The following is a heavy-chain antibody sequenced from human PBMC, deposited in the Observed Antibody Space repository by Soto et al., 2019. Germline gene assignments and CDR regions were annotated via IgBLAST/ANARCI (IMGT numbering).Heavy chain of an antibody. CDR2: VDYSGST. CDR1: GGSISSGGYY. V-gene: IGHV4-31*03. D-gene: IGHD4-4*01. J-gene: IGHJ4*02. CDR3: ATYSNYDTFDY. Sequence: QVQLQESGPGLVKPSQTLSLTCTVSGGSISSGGYYWSWIRQHPGKGLEWIGYVDYSGSTYYNPSLRGRVTISVDTSKNQFSLKLSSVTDADTAEYYCATYSNYDTFDYWGQGTLVTVSS.